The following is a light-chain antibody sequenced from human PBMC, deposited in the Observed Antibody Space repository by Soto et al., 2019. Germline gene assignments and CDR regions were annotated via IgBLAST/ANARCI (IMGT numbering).Light chain of an antibody. V-gene: IGLV2-14*01. CDR1: SSDVGGYNY. Sequence: QSALTQPASVSGSPGQSTTISCTGTSSDVGGYNYVSWYQQHPGKAPKLKIYDVSNRPSGVSNRFSGSKSGNTASLTISGLHAEDEADYYCSSYTSSSTYVFGTGTKLTVL. CDR2: DVS. J-gene: IGLJ1*01. CDR3: SSYTSSSTYV.